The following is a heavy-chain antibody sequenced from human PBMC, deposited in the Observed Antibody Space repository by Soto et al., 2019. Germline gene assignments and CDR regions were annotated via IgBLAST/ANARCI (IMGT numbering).Heavy chain of an antibody. J-gene: IGHJ3*02. V-gene: IGHV1-8*01. CDR1: GYTSTSYD. CDR3: ATYPSMVLDAFDI. CDR2: MNPNSGNT. D-gene: IGHD2-8*01. Sequence: QVQLVQSGAEVKKPGASVKVSCKASGYTSTSYDIKWVRQATGQGLEWMGWMNPNSGNTGYAQKFQGRVTMTRSTSISTAYMELSSLTSEDTAVYYCATYPSMVLDAFDIRGQGTKVTVSS.